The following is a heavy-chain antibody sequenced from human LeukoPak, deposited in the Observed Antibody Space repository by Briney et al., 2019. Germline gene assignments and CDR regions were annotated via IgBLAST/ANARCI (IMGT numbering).Heavy chain of an antibody. CDR1: GGSISSYY. Sequence: SSETLSLTCTVSGGSISSYYWSWIRQPPGKGLEWIGYIYYSGSTNYNPSLKSRVTISVDTSKNQFSLKLSSVTAADTAVYYCARGLGYCSSTSFYGLYNWLDPWGQGTLVTVSS. CDR3: ARGLGYCSSTSFYGLYNWLDP. CDR2: IYYSGST. J-gene: IGHJ5*02. D-gene: IGHD2-2*01. V-gene: IGHV4-59*01.